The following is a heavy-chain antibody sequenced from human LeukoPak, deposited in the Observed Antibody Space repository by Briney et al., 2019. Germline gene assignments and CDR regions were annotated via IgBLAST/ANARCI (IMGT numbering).Heavy chain of an antibody. J-gene: IGHJ4*02. D-gene: IGHD2-15*01. CDR3: ARYCSGLCTEYHFDS. CDR1: EFTFSNYW. V-gene: IGHV3-7*01. Sequence: GGSLRLSCAASEFTFSNYWMSWVRQAPGKGLEWVANIRQDGDEKRYVDSVKGRFSISRDNAKNSLYLQMTNLRAEDTAVYYCARYCSGLCTEYHFDSWGQGTLVTVSA. CDR2: IRQDGDEK.